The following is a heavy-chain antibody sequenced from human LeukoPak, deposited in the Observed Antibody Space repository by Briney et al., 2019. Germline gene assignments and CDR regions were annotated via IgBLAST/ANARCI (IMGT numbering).Heavy chain of an antibody. CDR2: IYYSGST. D-gene: IGHD2-15*01. CDR1: GGSISSGGYY. J-gene: IGHJ3*02. V-gene: IGHV4-31*03. CDR3: ARGSKGGYCSGGSCLAFDI. Sequence: TSQTLSLTCTVPGGSISSGGYYWSWIRQHPGKGLEWIGYIYYSGSTYYNPSLKSRVTISVDTSKNQFSLKLSSVTAADTAVYYCARGSKGGYCSGGSCLAFDIWGQGTMVTVSS.